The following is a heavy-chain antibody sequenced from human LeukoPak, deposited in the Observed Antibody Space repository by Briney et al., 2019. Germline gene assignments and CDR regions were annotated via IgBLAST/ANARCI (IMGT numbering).Heavy chain of an antibody. Sequence: SETLSLTCTVSGGSISSYYWSWIRQPPGKGLEWIGYIYYSGSTNYNPSLKSRVTISVDTSKNQFSLQLNSVTPEDTAVYYCVRQYSSGWTYYFGMDVWGQGTTVTVSS. CDR3: VRQYSSGWTYYFGMDV. D-gene: IGHD6-19*01. CDR2: IYYSGST. V-gene: IGHV4-59*08. CDR1: GGSISSYY. J-gene: IGHJ6*02.